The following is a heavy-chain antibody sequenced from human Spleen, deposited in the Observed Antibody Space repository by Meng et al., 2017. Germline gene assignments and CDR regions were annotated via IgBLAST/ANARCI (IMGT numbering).Heavy chain of an antibody. D-gene: IGHD6-13*01. CDR3: ASLYRSRWFHYYFDY. CDR1: GFTFSSYW. CDR2: IKQDGSEK. Sequence: GESLKISCAASGFTFSSYWMSWVRQAPGKGLEWVANIKQDGSEKYYVDSVKGRFTISRDNAKNSLYLQMNSLRAEDTAVYYCASLYRSRWFHYYFDYWGQGTLVTVSS. J-gene: IGHJ4*02. V-gene: IGHV3-7*01.